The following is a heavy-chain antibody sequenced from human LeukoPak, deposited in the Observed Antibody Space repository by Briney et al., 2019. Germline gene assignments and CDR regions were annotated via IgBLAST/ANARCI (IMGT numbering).Heavy chain of an antibody. CDR1: GYIFTGHY. J-gene: IGHJ4*02. CDR2: ITPGGGST. CDR3: GRGDSSRWSTGVDY. D-gene: IGHD6-13*01. V-gene: IGHV1-46*01. Sequence: WASVKVSCTASGYIFTGHYIHWVRQAPGQGLEWMGLITPGGGSTSYAQKFQGRVTMTRGTSTTTVYMELSSLTSEDTAVYYCGRGDSSRWSTGVDYWGQGTLVTVSS.